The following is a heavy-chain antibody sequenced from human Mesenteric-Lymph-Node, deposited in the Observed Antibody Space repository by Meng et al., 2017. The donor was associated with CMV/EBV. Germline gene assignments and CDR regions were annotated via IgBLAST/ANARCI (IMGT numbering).Heavy chain of an antibody. CDR2: IYDSGNT. CDR3: ARVMAAAGRGFDY. J-gene: IGHJ4*02. D-gene: IGHD6-13*01. Sequence: GSGASISNGYYYWSWIRQPPGQGLEWIGYIYDSGNTYYSPSLRHRVTISLDTSKNHFSLNLSSATATDTGVYYCARVMAAAGRGFDYWGQGTLVTVSS. CDR1: GASISNGYYY. V-gene: IGHV4-30-4*08.